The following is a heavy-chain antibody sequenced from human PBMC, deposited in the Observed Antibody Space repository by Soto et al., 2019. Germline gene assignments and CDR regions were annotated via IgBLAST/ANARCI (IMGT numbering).Heavy chain of an antibody. CDR1: GFTFSNAW. D-gene: IGHD3-16*01. J-gene: IGHJ4*02. Sequence: VQLVESGGGLVKPGGSLRLSCAASGFTFSNAWMSWVRQAPGKGLEWVGRIKSKTDGGSTDYAAPVKGRFTISRDDSKNTLYLQMNSLKTEDTAVYYCTTRIMITFGGVNPDYWGQGTLVTVSS. CDR3: TTRIMITFGGVNPDY. V-gene: IGHV3-15*01. CDR2: IKSKTDGGST.